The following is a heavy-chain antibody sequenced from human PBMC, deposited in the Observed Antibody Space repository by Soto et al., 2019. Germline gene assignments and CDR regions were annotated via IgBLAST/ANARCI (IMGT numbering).Heavy chain of an antibody. CDR1: GFTFSSYS. CDR3: ARDPPGYSYGYGLGY. D-gene: IGHD5-18*01. J-gene: IGHJ4*02. CDR2: ISSSSSYI. V-gene: IGHV3-21*01. Sequence: EVQLVESGGGLVKPGGSLRLSCAASGFTFSSYSMNWVRQAPGKGLEWVSSISSSSSYIYYADSVKGRFTISRDNAKNSLYLQRNSLRAEDTAVYYCARDPPGYSYGYGLGYWGQGTLVTVSS.